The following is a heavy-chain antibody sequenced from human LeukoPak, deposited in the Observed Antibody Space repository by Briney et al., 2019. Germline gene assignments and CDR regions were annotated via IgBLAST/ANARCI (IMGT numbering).Heavy chain of an antibody. CDR1: GGSISSGTYY. Sequence: SETLSLTCTVSGGSISSGTYYWSWIRQTPGKGLEWIGYISHSGSTYYNPSLKSRVTISLDRSKNLFSLKLNSVTAADTAVYYCARYHNGYDDYWGQGTLVTVSS. V-gene: IGHV4-30-2*01. CDR3: ARYHNGYDDY. D-gene: IGHD5-12*01. CDR2: ISHSGST. J-gene: IGHJ4*02.